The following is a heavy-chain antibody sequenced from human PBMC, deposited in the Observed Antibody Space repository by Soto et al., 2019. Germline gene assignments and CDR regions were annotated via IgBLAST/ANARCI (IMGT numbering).Heavy chain of an antibody. J-gene: IGHJ4*02. CDR1: GGSISSGNW. Sequence: QLQLQESGPGLVKPSETLSLTCAVSGGSISSGNWWSWVRQPPEKGLEWIGEVLHSGSTNYNPSLKSRVTISVDKSKNQFSLKLNSVTAADTAVYYCTRNGNYCLDYWGQGTLVTVSS. V-gene: IGHV4-4*02. CDR2: VLHSGST. D-gene: IGHD1-1*01. CDR3: TRNGNYCLDY.